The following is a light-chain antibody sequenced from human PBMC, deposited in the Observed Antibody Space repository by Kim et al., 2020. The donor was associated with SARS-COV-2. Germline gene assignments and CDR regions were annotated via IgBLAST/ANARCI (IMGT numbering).Light chain of an antibody. CDR2: GNS. V-gene: IGLV1-40*01. Sequence: VTISRRWSSSNIGRHEKVRWYRQVPGAPPKLLIYGNSNRPSGVPDRFSGSKSGTSASLVITGLQAEDEADYYCQSYDTSLSGPYIFGGGTKVTVL. CDR3: QSYDTSLSGPYI. CDR1: SSNIGRHEK. J-gene: IGLJ1*01.